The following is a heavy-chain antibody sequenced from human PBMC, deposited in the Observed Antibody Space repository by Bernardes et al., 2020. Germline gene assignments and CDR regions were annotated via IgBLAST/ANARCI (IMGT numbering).Heavy chain of an antibody. CDR3: ARVVKIFGVVLDY. V-gene: IGHV4-34*01. D-gene: IGHD3-3*01. J-gene: IGHJ4*02. CDR2: INHSGST. CDR1: GGSFSGYY. Sequence: TRALTCAVYGGSFSGYYWSWIRQPPGKRQEWIGEINHSGSTNYNPSLKSRVTISVDTSKNQFSLKLSSVTAADTAVYYCARVVKIFGVVLDYWGQGTLVTVSS.